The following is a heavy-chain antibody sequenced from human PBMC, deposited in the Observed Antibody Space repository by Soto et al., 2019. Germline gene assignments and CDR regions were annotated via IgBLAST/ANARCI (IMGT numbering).Heavy chain of an antibody. J-gene: IGHJ6*02. CDR1: GFTFSSYA. CDR3: AKDLKDCSSTSCTNYYYYYGMDV. CDR2: ISGSGGST. Sequence: GSLRLSCAASGFTFSSYAMSWVRQAPGKGLEWVSAISGSGGSTYYADSVKGRFTISRDNSKNTLYLQMNSLRAEDTAVYYCAKDLKDCSSTSCTNYYYYYGMDVWGQRTTVTVSS. V-gene: IGHV3-23*01. D-gene: IGHD2-2*01.